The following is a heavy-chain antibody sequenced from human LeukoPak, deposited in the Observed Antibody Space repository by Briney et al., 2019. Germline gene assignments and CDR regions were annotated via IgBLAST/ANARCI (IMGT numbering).Heavy chain of an antibody. CDR3: ARQSVDTAMDYHXFDI. J-gene: IGHJ3*02. Sequence: SETLSLTCTVSGGSISSSSYYWGWIRQPPGKGLEWIGSIYYSGRTYYNPSLKSRVTISIDTSKNQFSLKLSSVTVADTALYYCARQSVDTAMDYHXFDIXXQGTMVTVSS. D-gene: IGHD5-18*01. CDR2: IYYSGRT. CDR1: GGSISSSSYY. V-gene: IGHV4-39*01.